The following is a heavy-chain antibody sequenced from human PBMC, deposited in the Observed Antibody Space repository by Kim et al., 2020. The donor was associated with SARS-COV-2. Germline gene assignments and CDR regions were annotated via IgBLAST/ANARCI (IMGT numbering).Heavy chain of an antibody. J-gene: IGHJ4*02. CDR2: IYHSGST. CDR3: ASLIGGRGYSSSPAAPH. Sequence: SETLSLTCTVSGYSISSGYYWGWIRQPPGKGLEWIGSIYHSGSTYYNPSLKSRVTISVDTSKNQFSLKLSSVTAADTAVYYCASLIGGRGYSSSPAAPHWGQGTLVTVSS. V-gene: IGHV4-38-2*02. CDR1: GYSISSGYY. D-gene: IGHD6-13*01.